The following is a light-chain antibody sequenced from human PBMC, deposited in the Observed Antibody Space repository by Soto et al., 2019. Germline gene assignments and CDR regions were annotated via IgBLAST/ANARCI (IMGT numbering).Light chain of an antibody. CDR1: LSVSVY. CDR3: HQRQYWPPIT. CDR2: DAS. V-gene: IGKV3-11*01. Sequence: LTQSPAPLSLSPGESATLSCRTSLSVSVYLDWYQQKPGQAPRLLISDASNRATGIPARFSGSGSGTDFTLTISSLEPEDFAVYYCHQRQYWPPITFGQGTRLEIK. J-gene: IGKJ5*01.